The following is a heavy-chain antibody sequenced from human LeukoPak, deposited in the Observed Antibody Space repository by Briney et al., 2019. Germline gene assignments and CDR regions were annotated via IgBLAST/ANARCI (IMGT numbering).Heavy chain of an antibody. J-gene: IGHJ4*02. V-gene: IGHV3-21*01. CDR1: GFTLSSYA. CDR3: ARSFDS. CDR2: ITRSGSNL. Sequence: GGSLRLSCAASGFTLSSYAMNWIRQAPGKGLEWLSTITRSGSNLYYADSVKGRFTTSRDDAKDSVYLQMESLRVEDTAIYYCARSFDSWGQGTLVTVSS.